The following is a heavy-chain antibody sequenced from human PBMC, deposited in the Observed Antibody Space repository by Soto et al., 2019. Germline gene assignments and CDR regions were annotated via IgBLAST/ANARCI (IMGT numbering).Heavy chain of an antibody. D-gene: IGHD3-22*01. J-gene: IGHJ3*02. CDR2: IKPDGSEK. V-gene: IGHV3-7*04. Sequence: GGALRLSCATSGFTFCRYLMSLVRQAPGKRLEWGANIKPDGSEKYYVDSVKGRFTMSRDNVKNSLYLQMNSLRAEDTAVYYCARGDYYDNSGPFSDAFDIWGQGTMVTVSS. CDR3: ARGDYYDNSGPFSDAFDI. CDR1: GFTFCRYL.